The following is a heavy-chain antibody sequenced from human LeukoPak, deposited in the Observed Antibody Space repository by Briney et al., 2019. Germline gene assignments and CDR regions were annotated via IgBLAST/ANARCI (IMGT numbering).Heavy chain of an antibody. CDR2: ISDSSTTI. Sequence: PGGSLRLSCSASGFTFSSYNMNWVRQAPGKGLEWVSYISDSSTTIYYADSVKGRFTISRDNSKNTLYLQIYTLTADDTAIYYCAKATGNLGNWGQGTQVTVSS. CDR1: GFTFSSYN. D-gene: IGHD1-1*01. J-gene: IGHJ4*02. CDR3: AKATGNLGN. V-gene: IGHV3-48*01.